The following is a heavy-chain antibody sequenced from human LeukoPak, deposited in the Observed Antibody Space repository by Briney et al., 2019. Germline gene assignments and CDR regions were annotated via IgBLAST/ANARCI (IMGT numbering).Heavy chain of an antibody. Sequence: GGSLRLSCAASGFTFSSYSMNWVRQAPGKGLEWVSSISSSSSYIYYADSVKGRFTISRDNAKNSLYLQMNSLRAEDTAVYYCAKDAVLRYFDWFYYYYYMDVWGKGTTVTISS. CDR1: GFTFSSYS. CDR3: AKDAVLRYFDWFYYYYYMDV. CDR2: ISSSSSYI. V-gene: IGHV3-21*01. J-gene: IGHJ6*03. D-gene: IGHD3-9*01.